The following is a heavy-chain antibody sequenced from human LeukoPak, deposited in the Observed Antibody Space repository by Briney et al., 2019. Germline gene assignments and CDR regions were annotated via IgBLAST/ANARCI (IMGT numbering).Heavy chain of an antibody. CDR1: GFTFSNYW. D-gene: IGHD3-10*01. V-gene: IGHV3-7*01. Sequence: GGSLRLSCAASGFTFSNYWMTWVRQAPGKGLEWVANINRDGSERYYVDSVKGRFTISRDDAKSSLYLQMISVTAEDTAMYFCAKGLGTGSVLARPLHYWGQGTLVTVSS. J-gene: IGHJ4*02. CDR2: INRDGSER. CDR3: AKGLGTGSVLARPLHY.